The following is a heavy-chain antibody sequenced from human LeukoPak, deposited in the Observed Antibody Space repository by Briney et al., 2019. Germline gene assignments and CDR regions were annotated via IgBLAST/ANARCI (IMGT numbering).Heavy chain of an antibody. CDR3: VRDSRYTMDV. V-gene: IGHV3-74*01. J-gene: IGHJ6*02. Sequence: GGSLRLSCTASGFTFGMYWMHWVRQAPGKGPVWVSRITSDGSTTIYADSVKGRFTISRDNAKNTLYLQMNSLRAEDTAVYYCVRDSRYTMDVWGQGTTVTVPS. CDR2: ITSDGSTT. CDR1: GFTFGMYW. D-gene: IGHD5-18*01.